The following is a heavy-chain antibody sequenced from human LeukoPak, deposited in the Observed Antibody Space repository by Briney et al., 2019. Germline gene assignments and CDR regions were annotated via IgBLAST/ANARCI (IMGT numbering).Heavy chain of an antibody. CDR3: ARDRNYYGSGHTPDY. Sequence: GGSLRLSCAASGFTFSSYAMHWVRQAPGKGLEWVAVISYDGSNKYYAGSVKGRFTISRDNSKNTLYLQMNSLRAEDTAVYYCARDRNYYGSGHTPDYWGQGTLVTVSS. CDR1: GFTFSSYA. V-gene: IGHV3-30*04. J-gene: IGHJ4*02. D-gene: IGHD3-10*01. CDR2: ISYDGSNK.